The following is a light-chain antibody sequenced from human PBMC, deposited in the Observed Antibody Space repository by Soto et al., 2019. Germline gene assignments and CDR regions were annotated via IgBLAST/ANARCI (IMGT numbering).Light chain of an antibody. CDR2: EVS. CDR1: SSDVGGYDY. V-gene: IGLV2-14*01. Sequence: QSALTQPAAVSGSPGQSVTISCTGTSSDVGGYDYVSWYQQHPGKAPKLVIYEVSNRPSGVSSRFSGSKFGNTASLTISGLQSEDEGDYYCSSYTSTSRVFGGGTKLTVL. J-gene: IGLJ3*02. CDR3: SSYTSTSRV.